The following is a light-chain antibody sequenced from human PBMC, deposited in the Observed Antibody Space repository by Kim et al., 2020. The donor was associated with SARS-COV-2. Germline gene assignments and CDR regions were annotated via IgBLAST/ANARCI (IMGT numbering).Light chain of an antibody. CDR1: QTVLYNSNNKNY. Sequence: RDTLNCKSSQTVLYNSNNKNYLAWYQKKPGQAPKLLIYWASIRESGVSDRFSGSGSETDFTLTISSLQAEDVAVYYCQQYYSTPPSFGQGTKLEI. CDR3: QQYYSTPPS. J-gene: IGKJ2*03. V-gene: IGKV4-1*01. CDR2: WAS.